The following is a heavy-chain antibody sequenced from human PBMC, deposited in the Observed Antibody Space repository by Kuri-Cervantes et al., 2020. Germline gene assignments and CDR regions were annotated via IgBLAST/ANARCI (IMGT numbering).Heavy chain of an antibody. CDR3: ARITYSGYGFRGYYYGMDV. CDR1: GFSLSTSGMC. Sequence: SGPTLVKPTQTLTLTCTFSGFSLSTSGMCVSWIRQPPGKALEWLARIDWDDDKYYSTSLKTRLTISKDTSKNQVVLTMTNMDPVDTATYYCARITYSGYGFRGYYYGMDVWGQGTTGTVSS. CDR2: IDWDDDK. V-gene: IGHV2-70*11. J-gene: IGHJ6*02. D-gene: IGHD5-12*01.